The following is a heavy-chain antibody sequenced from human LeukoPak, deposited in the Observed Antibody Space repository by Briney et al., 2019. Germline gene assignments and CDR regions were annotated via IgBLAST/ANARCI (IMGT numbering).Heavy chain of an antibody. CDR3: ARDNVAYCGGDCYDY. J-gene: IGHJ4*02. V-gene: IGHV4-30-2*01. D-gene: IGHD2-21*01. CDR1: GGSISSGGYS. CDR2: IYHSGST. Sequence: LQTLSLTCAVSGGSISSGGYSWSWIRQPPGKGLEWIGYIYHSGSTYYNPSLKSRVTISVDRSKNQFSLKLSSVTAADTAVYYCARDNVAYCGGDCYDYWGQGTLVTVSS.